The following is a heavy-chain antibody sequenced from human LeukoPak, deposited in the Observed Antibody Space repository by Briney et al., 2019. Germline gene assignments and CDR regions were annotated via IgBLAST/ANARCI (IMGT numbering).Heavy chain of an antibody. Sequence: GGSLRLSCAASGFTVSSNYMSWVRQAPGKGLEWASVIYSGGSTYYADSVKGRFTISRDNSKNTLYLQMNSLRAEDTAVYYCAREEGGYDSFFDYWGQGTLVTVSS. V-gene: IGHV3-66*01. J-gene: IGHJ4*02. D-gene: IGHD5-12*01. CDR1: GFTVSSNY. CDR2: IYSGGST. CDR3: AREEGGYDSFFDY.